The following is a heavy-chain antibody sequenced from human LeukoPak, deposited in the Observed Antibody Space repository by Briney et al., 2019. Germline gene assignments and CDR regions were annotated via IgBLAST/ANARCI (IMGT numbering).Heavy chain of an antibody. Sequence: PGGSLRLSCAASGFTFSSYWMHWVRQAPGKGLVWVSRINSDGSSTSYADSVKGRFTISRDNAKNTLYLQMNSLRAEDTAVYYCARDSGYYGSGSYYNGDHFDYWGQGTLVTVSS. CDR2: INSDGSST. CDR1: GFTFSSYW. CDR3: ARDSGYYGSGSYYNGDHFDY. D-gene: IGHD3-10*01. V-gene: IGHV3-74*01. J-gene: IGHJ4*02.